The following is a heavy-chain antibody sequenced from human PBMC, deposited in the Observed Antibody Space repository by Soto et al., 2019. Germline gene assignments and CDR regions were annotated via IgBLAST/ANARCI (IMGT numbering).Heavy chain of an antibody. Sequence: PGGSLRLSCAASGFTFSNAWMSWVRQAPGKGLEWVGRIKSKTDGGTTDYAAPVKGRFTISRDDSKNTLYLQMNSLKTEDTAVYYCTTDLSERGYYYDSSGYYRDYWGQGTLVTVSS. V-gene: IGHV3-15*01. CDR3: TTDLSERGYYYDSSGYYRDY. J-gene: IGHJ4*02. CDR2: IKSKTDGGTT. CDR1: GFTFSNAW. D-gene: IGHD3-22*01.